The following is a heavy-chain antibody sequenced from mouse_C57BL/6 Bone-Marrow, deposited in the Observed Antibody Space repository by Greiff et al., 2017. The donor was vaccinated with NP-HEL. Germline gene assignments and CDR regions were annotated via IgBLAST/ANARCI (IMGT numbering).Heavy chain of an antibody. CDR2: ISDGGSYT. V-gene: IGHV5-4*03. CDR3: ARVGTTVVADY. J-gene: IGHJ2*01. D-gene: IGHD1-1*01. Sequence: EVKLLESGGGLVKPGGSLKLSCAASGFTFSSYAMSWVRQTPEKRLEWVATISDGGSYTYYPDNVKGRFTISRDNAKNNLYLQMSHLKSEDTAMYYCARVGTTVVADYWGQGTTLTVSS. CDR1: GFTFSSYA.